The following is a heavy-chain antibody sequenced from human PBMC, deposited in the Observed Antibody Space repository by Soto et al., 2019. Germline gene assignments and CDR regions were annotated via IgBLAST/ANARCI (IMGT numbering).Heavy chain of an antibody. Sequence: YLSITCATSGLSFSNYGLHWVHHDPGTALVGVSVVSNDGDANFYNESVMYRLDMSRDNSKSALYLQMSSLRPDDTAVYYCAKLCGDPGRPPDYWGQGSRVAVSS. D-gene: IGHD2-21*01. CDR1: GLSFSNYG. V-gene: IGHV3-30*18. J-gene: IGHJ4*02. CDR3: AKLCGDPGRPPDY. CDR2: VSNDGDAN.